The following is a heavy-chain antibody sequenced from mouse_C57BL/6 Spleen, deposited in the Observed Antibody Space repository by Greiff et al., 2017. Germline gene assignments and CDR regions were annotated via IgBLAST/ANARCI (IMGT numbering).Heavy chain of an antibody. CDR3: ARGELGPAWFAY. D-gene: IGHD4-1*01. Sequence: QVQLQQPGAELVMPGASVKLSCKASGYTFTSYWMHWVKQRPGQGLEWIGEIDPSDSYTNYNQKFKGKSTLTVDKSSSTAYMQLSSLTSDDSAVYYCARGELGPAWFAYWGQGTLVTVSA. J-gene: IGHJ3*01. CDR2: IDPSDSYT. CDR1: GYTFTSYW. V-gene: IGHV1-69*01.